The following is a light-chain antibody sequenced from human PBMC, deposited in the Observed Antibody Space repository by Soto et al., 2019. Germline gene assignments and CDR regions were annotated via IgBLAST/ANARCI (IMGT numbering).Light chain of an antibody. J-gene: IGLJ2*01. CDR1: SSDIGGYKF. CDR3: SSYAGSNNVL. Sequence: QSALTQPPSAPGSPGQSVTISCTGTSSDIGGYKFVSWYQQHPGKAPKLMIYEVSKRPSGVPDRFSGSKSGNTASLTVSGLQADDEADYYCSSYAGSNNVLFGGGTKLTVL. CDR2: EVS. V-gene: IGLV2-8*01.